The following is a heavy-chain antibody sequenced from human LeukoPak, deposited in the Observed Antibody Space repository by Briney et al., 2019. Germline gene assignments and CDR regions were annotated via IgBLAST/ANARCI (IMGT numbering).Heavy chain of an antibody. Sequence: PSETLSLTCAVSGGSISSGGYAWSWIRQPPGKGLEWIGYIYDSGSTYYNPSLKSRVTISVDKSKNQFSLELSSVTAADTAVYYCARRYCSGGSCFHFDYWGQGTLVTVSS. D-gene: IGHD2-15*01. J-gene: IGHJ4*02. CDR3: ARRYCSGGSCFHFDY. V-gene: IGHV4-30-2*01. CDR1: GGSISSGGYA. CDR2: IYDSGST.